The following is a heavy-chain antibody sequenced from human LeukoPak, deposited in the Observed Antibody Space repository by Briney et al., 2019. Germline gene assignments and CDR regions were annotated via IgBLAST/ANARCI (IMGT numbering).Heavy chain of an antibody. Sequence: PGGSLRLSCAASGFTSSVYWMHWVRQAPGKGLVWVSRIKGDGSSTDYADSVRGRITISRDNANNTLYLQMNSLRGEDTAVYYCAREMATGVDAFDMWGQGTMVTVFS. V-gene: IGHV3-74*01. D-gene: IGHD5-24*01. CDR1: GFTSSVYW. J-gene: IGHJ3*02. CDR3: AREMATGVDAFDM. CDR2: IKGDGSST.